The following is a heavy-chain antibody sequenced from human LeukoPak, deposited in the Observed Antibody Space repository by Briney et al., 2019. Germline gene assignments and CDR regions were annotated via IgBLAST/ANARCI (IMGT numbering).Heavy chain of an antibody. V-gene: IGHV4-61*02. CDR3: ARDLVVVAGAFDM. D-gene: IGHD2-2*01. CDR2: IYSSGST. CDR1: GGSLSSGSYH. Sequence: SETLSLTCAVSGGSLSSGSYHWSWIRQPAGKGLEWIGRIYSSGSTNYNPSLKSRVTMSVDTSENQFSLKLSSVTAADTAVYYCARDLVVVAGAFDMWGRGTMVTVSS. J-gene: IGHJ3*02.